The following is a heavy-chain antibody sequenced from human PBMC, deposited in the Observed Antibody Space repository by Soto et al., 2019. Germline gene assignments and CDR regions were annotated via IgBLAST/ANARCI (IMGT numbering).Heavy chain of an antibody. D-gene: IGHD1-1*01. CDR3: AKRATGTYFDY. J-gene: IGHJ4*02. CDR2: INPSGGYT. Sequence: ASVKVSCKASGYTFSSYYMNWVRQAPGQGLEWLGIINPSGGYTTYAQRFLGRVTMTRDNSKNTLYLQMNSLRAEDTAVYYCAKRATGTYFDYWGQGTLVTVSS. V-gene: IGHV1-46*01. CDR1: GYTFSSYY.